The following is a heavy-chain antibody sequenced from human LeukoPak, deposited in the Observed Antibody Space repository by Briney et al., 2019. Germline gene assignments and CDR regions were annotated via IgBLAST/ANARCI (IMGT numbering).Heavy chain of an antibody. CDR2: ISYDGSNK. V-gene: IGHV3-30-3*01. Sequence: PGGSLRLSCAASGFTFSSYAMHWVRQAPGKGLEWVAVISYDGSNKYYADSVKGRFTISRDNSKNTLYLQMNSLRAEDTAVYYCASSGETNSYYFDYWGQGTLVTVSS. CDR3: ASSGETNSYYFDY. J-gene: IGHJ4*02. CDR1: GFTFSSYA. D-gene: IGHD3-10*01.